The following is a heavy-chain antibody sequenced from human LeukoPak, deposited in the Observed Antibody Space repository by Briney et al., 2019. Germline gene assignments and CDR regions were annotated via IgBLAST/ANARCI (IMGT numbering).Heavy chain of an antibody. CDR2: IKSNTDGGTT. D-gene: IGHD6-13*01. J-gene: IGHJ5*02. CDR1: GLTFTKAW. Sequence: PGGSLRLSCAASGLTFTKAWMTWVRQAPGEGLEWVGRIKSNTDGGTTDYAAPVKGRFTISRDNSKNTLYLQMNSLRPEDTAVYFCAKDPLSSQKLANWFDPWGQGTLVTVSS. V-gene: IGHV3-15*01. CDR3: AKDPLSSQKLANWFDP.